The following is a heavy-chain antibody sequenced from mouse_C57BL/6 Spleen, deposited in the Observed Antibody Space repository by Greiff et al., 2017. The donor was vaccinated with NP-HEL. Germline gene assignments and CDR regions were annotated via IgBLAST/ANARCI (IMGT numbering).Heavy chain of an antibody. CDR1: GYAFSSSW. D-gene: IGHD4-1*01. CDR3: AREDWGSGAMDY. CDR2: IYPGDGDT. J-gene: IGHJ4*01. Sequence: VQLQQSGPELVKPGASVKISCKASGYAFSSSWMNWVKQRPGKGLEWIGRIYPGDGDTNYNGKFKGKATLTADKSSSTAYMQLSSLTSEDSAVYFCAREDWGSGAMDYWGQGTSVTVSS. V-gene: IGHV1-82*01.